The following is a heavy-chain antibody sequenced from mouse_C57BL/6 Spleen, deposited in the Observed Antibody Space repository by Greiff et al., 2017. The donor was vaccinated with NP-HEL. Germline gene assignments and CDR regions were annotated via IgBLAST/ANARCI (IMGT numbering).Heavy chain of an antibody. Sequence: QVQLQQSGAELAKPGASVKLSCKASGYTFTSYWMHWVKQRPGQGLEWIGYINPSSGYTKYNQKFKDKATLTADKSSSTAYMQLSSLTYEDSAVYYCARDDFTTVVNFDYWGQGTTLTVSS. CDR2: INPSSGYT. CDR1: GYTFTSYW. D-gene: IGHD1-1*01. CDR3: ARDDFTTVVNFDY. V-gene: IGHV1-7*01. J-gene: IGHJ2*01.